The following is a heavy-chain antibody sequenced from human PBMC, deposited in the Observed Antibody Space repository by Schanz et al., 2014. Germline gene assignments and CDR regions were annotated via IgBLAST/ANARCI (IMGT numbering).Heavy chain of an antibody. CDR1: GFTFSSYW. Sequence: EVQLVESGGGLVQPGGSLRLSCAASGFTFSSYWMSWVRQAPGEGLEWVANIKQDGSEKYYVDSVKGRFTISRDNAKNSRYLQMNTLRPEDTAVYYCAKYGGELGVSCEYWGQGTLVTVSS. V-gene: IGHV3-7*01. D-gene: IGHD7-27*01. CDR3: AKYGGELGVSCEY. J-gene: IGHJ4*02. CDR2: IKQDGSEK.